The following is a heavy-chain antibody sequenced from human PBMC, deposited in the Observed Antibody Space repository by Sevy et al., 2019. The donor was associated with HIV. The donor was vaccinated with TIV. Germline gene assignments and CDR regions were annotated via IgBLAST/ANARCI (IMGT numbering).Heavy chain of an antibody. D-gene: IGHD3-22*01. CDR3: SRGRDYYDSNSLDY. CDR2: TRSKPYNGTT. J-gene: IGHJ4*02. V-gene: IGHV3-49*03. Sequence: GGSLSLSCTASGFNFGYYAMSWFRQAPGKGLEWVGFTRSKPYNGTTEYAASVKGRFTISRDDSKSIAYLQMNSLKTEDTAVYYCSRGRDYYDSNSLDYWGQGTLVTVSS. CDR1: GFNFGYYA.